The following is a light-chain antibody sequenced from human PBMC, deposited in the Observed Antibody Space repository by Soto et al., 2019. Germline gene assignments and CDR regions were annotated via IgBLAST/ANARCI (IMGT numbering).Light chain of an antibody. Sequence: DIQMNQPPSTLSASVGDRVTITCRASQTISSWLTWYQQKPGKAPKLLIYKASTLKSGVPSRFSGSGSGTEFTLTISSLQPDDFATYYCQHYDSYSWTFGQGTKVDIK. CDR3: QHYDSYSWT. CDR1: QTISSW. V-gene: IGKV1-5*03. J-gene: IGKJ1*01. CDR2: KAS.